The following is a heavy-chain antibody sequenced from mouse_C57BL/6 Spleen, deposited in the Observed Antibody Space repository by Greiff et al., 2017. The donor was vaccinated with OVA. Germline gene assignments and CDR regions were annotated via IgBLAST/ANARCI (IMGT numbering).Heavy chain of an antibody. D-gene: IGHD2-4*01. CDR2: IDPSDSYT. V-gene: IGHV1-59*01. J-gene: IGHJ4*01. CDR1: GYTFTSYW. CDR3: ARRGLRRALDY. Sequence: QVQLQQPGAELVRPGTSVKLSCKASGYTFTSYWMHWVKQRPGQGLEWIGVIDPSDSYTNYNQKFKGKATLTVDTSSSTAYMQLSSLASEDSAVYYYARRGLRRALDYWGQGTSVTVSS.